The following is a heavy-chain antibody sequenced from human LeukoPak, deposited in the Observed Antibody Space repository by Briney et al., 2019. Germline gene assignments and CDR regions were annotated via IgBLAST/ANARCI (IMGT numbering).Heavy chain of an antibody. V-gene: IGHV3-48*01. J-gene: IGHJ4*02. CDR1: GFTFSSYS. CDR3: ARGGLTSSWFEY. D-gene: IGHD6-13*01. Sequence: GGSLRLSCAASGFTFSSYSMNWVRQAPGKGLEWVSYISSSSSTIYYADSVKGRFTISRDNAKNTVYVQMNSLRVEDTAVYYCARGGLTSSWFEYWGQGTLVTVAS. CDR2: ISSSSSTI.